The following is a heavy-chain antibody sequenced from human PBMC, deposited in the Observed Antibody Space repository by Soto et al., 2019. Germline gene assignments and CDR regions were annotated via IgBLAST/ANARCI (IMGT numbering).Heavy chain of an antibody. CDR3: TSGPPRVQWLDP. J-gene: IGHJ5*02. CDR1: GGAVSSGTYY. V-gene: IGHV4-61*01. CDR2: IYFTGST. Sequence: SETLSLTCTVSGGAVSSGTYYWSWIRQPPGKGLEWIGHIYFTGSTNYNPSLKSRVTMSLDTSRNQFSLKLSSVTAADTAVSYCTSGPPRVQWLDPCGLGTLVTVSS.